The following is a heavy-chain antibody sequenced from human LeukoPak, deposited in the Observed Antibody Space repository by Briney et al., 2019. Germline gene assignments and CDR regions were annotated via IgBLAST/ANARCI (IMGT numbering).Heavy chain of an antibody. J-gene: IGHJ4*02. V-gene: IGHV3-48*03. Sequence: GGSLRLSCAASGFTFSSYEMNWVRQAPGKGLEWVSYISSSSYIYYADSVKGRFTISRDNAKNSLYLQMNSLRAEDTAVYYCARDFPRLDYWGQGTLVTVSS. CDR2: ISSSSYI. CDR3: ARDFPRLDY. CDR1: GFTFSSYE.